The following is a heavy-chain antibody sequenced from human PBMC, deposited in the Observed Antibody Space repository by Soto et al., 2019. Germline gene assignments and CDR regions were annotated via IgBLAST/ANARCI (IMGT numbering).Heavy chain of an antibody. V-gene: IGHV2-5*02. CDR2: IYWDDDK. J-gene: IGHJ4*02. D-gene: IGHD3-3*01. CDR3: ARLTRGFYDLGRLWEKFDY. CDR1: GFSLSTYGMG. Sequence: QITVKESGLTLVKPTETLTLTCTFSGFSLSTYGMGVGWIRQPPGKALEWLALIYWDDDKRYSPSLRSRLTITKDPSKNPVALTMTNMDPVDTATYYRARLTRGFYDLGRLWEKFDYWGQGALVTVSS.